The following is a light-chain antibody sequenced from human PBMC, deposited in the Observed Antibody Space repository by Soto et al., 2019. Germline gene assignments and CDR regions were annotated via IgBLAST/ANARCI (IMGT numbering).Light chain of an antibody. J-gene: IGKJ5*01. CDR2: AAS. CDR1: QGISSY. CDR3: QQSYSTPT. Sequence: AIRITQSPSSFSASTGDRVAITCRASQGISSYLAWYQQKPGKAPKLLIYAASSLQSGVPSRFSGSGSGTDFTLTISSLQPEDFATDDCQQSYSTPTVGQGTRLEIK. V-gene: IGKV1-8*01.